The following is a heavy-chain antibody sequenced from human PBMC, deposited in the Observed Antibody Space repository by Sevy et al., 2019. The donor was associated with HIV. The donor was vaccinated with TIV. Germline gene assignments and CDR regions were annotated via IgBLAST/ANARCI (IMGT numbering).Heavy chain of an antibody. CDR2: IYYSGST. V-gene: IGHV4-39*01. J-gene: IGHJ4*02. D-gene: IGHD2-15*01. CDR1: GGSISSSSYY. Sequence: SETLSLTCTVSGGSISSSSYYWGWIRQPPGKGLEWIGSIYYSGSTYYNPSLRSRVTISVDTSKNQFSLKLSSVTAADTAVYYCARLSRSGPPVFGWGQGTLVTVSS. CDR3: ARLSRSGPPVFG.